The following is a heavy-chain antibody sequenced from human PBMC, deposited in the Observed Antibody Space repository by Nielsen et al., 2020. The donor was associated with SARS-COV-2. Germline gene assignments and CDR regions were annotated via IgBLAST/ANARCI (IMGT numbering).Heavy chain of an antibody. CDR2: FLCNSCTI. D-gene: IGHD1/OR15-1a*01. J-gene: IGHJ6*02. Sequence: GGSLRLSCAASGFTSDDYAIPWVRQAPGQGLEWVSGFLCNSCTIGYADSVKGRFTISRDNAKNSLYLQMNSLRAEDTAVYYCARVEHPQLVFSYYYYGMDVWGQGTTVTVSS. CDR1: GFTSDDYA. CDR3: ARVEHPQLVFSYYYYGMDV. V-gene: IGHV3-9*02.